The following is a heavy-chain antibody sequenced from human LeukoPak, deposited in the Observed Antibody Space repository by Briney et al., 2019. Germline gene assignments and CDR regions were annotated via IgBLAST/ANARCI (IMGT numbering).Heavy chain of an antibody. CDR1: GGSFSGYY. V-gene: IGHV4-34*01. D-gene: IGHD1-1*01. Sequence: SETLSLTCAVYGGSFSGYYWSWIRQPPGKGLEWIGEINHSGSTNYNPSLKSRVTISVDTSKNQFSLKLSSVTAADTAVYYCARLDPFDYWGQGTLVTVSS. CDR2: INHSGST. J-gene: IGHJ4*02. CDR3: ARLDPFDY.